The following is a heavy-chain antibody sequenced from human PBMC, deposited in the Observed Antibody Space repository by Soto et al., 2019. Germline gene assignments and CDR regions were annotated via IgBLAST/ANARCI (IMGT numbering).Heavy chain of an antibody. CDR2: IIPIFGTS. V-gene: IGHV1-69*05. CDR3: ARGTYYYDSSGYLFDY. CDR1: GGTFSSYV. J-gene: IGHJ4*02. D-gene: IGHD3-22*01. Sequence: SVKVSCKASGGTFSSYVISWVRQAPGQGLEWMGEIIPIFGTSIYAQKFQGRVSITTDASTSTAYMELSSLRSEDTAMYYCARGTYYYDSSGYLFDYWGQGTLVTVS.